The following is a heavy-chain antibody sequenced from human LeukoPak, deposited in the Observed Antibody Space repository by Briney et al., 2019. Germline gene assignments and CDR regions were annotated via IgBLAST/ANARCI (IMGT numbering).Heavy chain of an antibody. V-gene: IGHV3-21*01. CDR2: ITSSSTYT. CDR1: GFSFSSYN. Sequence: GGSLRLSCAASGFSFSSYNMNWVRQTPGKGLEWASSITSSSTYTFYADSVKGRFTISRDNARNSLYLQMNSLRAEDTAVYYCARDPYSGTYGDTYYYYMDVWGKGTTVTISS. D-gene: IGHD1-26*01. J-gene: IGHJ6*03. CDR3: ARDPYSGTYGDTYYYYMDV.